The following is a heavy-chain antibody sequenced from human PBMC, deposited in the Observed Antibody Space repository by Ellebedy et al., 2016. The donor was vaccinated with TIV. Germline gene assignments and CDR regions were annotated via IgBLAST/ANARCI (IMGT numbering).Heavy chain of an antibody. CDR2: IYQDGGVQ. Sequence: GESLKISCAASGFRFRSYWMSWVRQAPGKGLEWVANIYQDGGVQYYVDSVKGRFTISRDNADNSLFLQMNSLRAEDTAVDYCARRGSYGDYAVQINSWFDTWGRGTLVAVSS. D-gene: IGHD3-16*01. CDR1: GFRFRSYW. CDR3: ARRGSYGDYAVQINSWFDT. J-gene: IGHJ5*02. V-gene: IGHV3-7*01.